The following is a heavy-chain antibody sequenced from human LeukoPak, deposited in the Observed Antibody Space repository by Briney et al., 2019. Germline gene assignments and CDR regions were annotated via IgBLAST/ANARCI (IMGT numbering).Heavy chain of an antibody. J-gene: IGHJ5*02. CDR3: ARSEVVVAATPFFQVWFDP. D-gene: IGHD2-15*01. V-gene: IGHV1-2*02. CDR1: GYTFTDYY. Sequence: ASVKVSCKASGYTFTDYYLHWVRQAPGQGLEWMGWINPNSGGANFALNFQGRVTMTRATSISTAYMELSRLTSDDTAVYYCARSEVVVAATPFFQVWFDPWGQGTLVTVSS. CDR2: INPNSGGA.